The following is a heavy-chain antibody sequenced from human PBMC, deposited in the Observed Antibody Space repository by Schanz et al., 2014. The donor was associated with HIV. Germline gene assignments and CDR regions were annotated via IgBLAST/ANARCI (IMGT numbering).Heavy chain of an antibody. CDR3: AKPEYDSRGNSQSHFDS. D-gene: IGHD3-22*01. CDR1: GLTFSDYA. CDR2: ISESGGRS. Sequence: EVQLLESGGGLVQPGGSLRLSCAASGLTFSDYAMTWVRQGAGKGLEWVSSISESGGRSYYADSVNGRFIISRDNSKNTLYLQMTTLRTEDTAVYYCAKPEYDSRGNSQSHFDSWGQGTLVTVSS. V-gene: IGHV3-23*01. J-gene: IGHJ4*02.